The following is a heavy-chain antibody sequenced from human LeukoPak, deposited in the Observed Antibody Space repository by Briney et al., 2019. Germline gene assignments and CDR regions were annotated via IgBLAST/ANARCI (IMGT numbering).Heavy chain of an antibody. CDR3: ARDLRFARGSREPT. CDR1: GFTFSSYA. CDR2: ISGSGGST. D-gene: IGHD1-14*01. V-gene: IGHV3-23*01. Sequence: GGSLRLSCAASGFTFSSYAMSWVRQAPGKGLEWVSAISGSGGSTYYADSVKGRFTISRDNSKNTLYLQMNSLRAEDTAVYYCARDLRFARGSREPTWGQGTLVTVSS. J-gene: IGHJ5*02.